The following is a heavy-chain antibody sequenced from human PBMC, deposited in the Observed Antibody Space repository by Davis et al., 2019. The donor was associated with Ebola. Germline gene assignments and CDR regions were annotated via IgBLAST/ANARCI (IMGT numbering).Heavy chain of an antibody. D-gene: IGHD4-17*01. CDR2: ISAYNGNT. CDR1: GYTFTSYG. Sequence: ASVKVSCKASGYTFTSYGISWVRQAPGQGLEWMGWISAYNGNTNYAQKFQGRVTMTRDTSTSTVYMELSSLRSEDTAVYYCARDVGNGERVGAFDIWGQGTMVTVSS. J-gene: IGHJ3*02. V-gene: IGHV1-18*01. CDR3: ARDVGNGERVGAFDI.